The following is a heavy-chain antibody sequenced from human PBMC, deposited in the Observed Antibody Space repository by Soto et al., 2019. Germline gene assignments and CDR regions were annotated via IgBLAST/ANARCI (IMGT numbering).Heavy chain of an antibody. CDR2: IYHSGST. V-gene: IGHV4-38-2*02. J-gene: IGHJ4*02. Sequence: SETLSLTFSVSCYSISSGYYWGWIRQPPGKGLEWIGSIYHSGSTYYNPSLKSRVTISVDTSKNQFSLKLSSVTAADTAVYYCARDKGYYDILTSRYWGQGTLVIVSS. CDR1: CYSISSGYY. D-gene: IGHD3-9*01. CDR3: ARDKGYYDILTSRY.